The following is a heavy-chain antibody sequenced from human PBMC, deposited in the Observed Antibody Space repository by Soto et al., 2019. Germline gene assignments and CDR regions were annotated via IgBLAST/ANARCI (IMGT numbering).Heavy chain of an antibody. V-gene: IGHV3-11*01. CDR3: ARDRNAAGSDS. Sequence: QVQLVESGGGLVKPGGSLRLSCAASGFTFSDFYMSWIRQAPGKGLEWISYISSGSSNIFYADSVKGRFTVSRDNAKNSVYLQMDSLRAEDTAVYYCARDRNAAGSDSWGQGTLVTVSS. CDR2: ISSGSSNI. J-gene: IGHJ4*02. CDR1: GFTFSDFY. D-gene: IGHD1-1*01.